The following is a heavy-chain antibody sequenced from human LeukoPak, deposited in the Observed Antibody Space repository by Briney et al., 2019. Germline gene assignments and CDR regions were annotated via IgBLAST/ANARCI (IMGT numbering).Heavy chain of an antibody. D-gene: IGHD3-3*01. J-gene: IGHJ3*02. V-gene: IGHV2-5*01. Sequence: SGPTLVNPTQTLTLTCTFSGFSLSTSGVGVGWIRQPPGQALEWLALIYWNDDKRYSPSLKSRLTITKDTSKNQVALTTTNMDPVDTGTYYCAHDLASITIFGVVNFYAFDIWGQGTMVTVSS. CDR3: AHDLASITIFGVVNFYAFDI. CDR2: IYWNDDK. CDR1: GFSLSTSGVG.